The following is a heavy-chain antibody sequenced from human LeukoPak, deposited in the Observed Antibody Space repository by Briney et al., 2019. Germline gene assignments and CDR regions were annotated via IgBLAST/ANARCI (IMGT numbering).Heavy chain of an antibody. J-gene: IGHJ4*02. CDR3: ARDPYDSGGFDY. D-gene: IGHD3-22*01. Sequence: GGSLRLSCAASGFTFSSYAMHWVRQAPGKGLEWVAVISYDGSNKYYAGSVKGRFTISRDNSKNTLYLQMNSLRAEDTAVYYCARDPYDSGGFDYWGQGTLVTVSS. V-gene: IGHV3-30-3*01. CDR2: ISYDGSNK. CDR1: GFTFSSYA.